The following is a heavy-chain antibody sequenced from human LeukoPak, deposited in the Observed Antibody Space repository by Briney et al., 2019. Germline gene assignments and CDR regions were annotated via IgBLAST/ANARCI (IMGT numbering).Heavy chain of an antibody. D-gene: IGHD3-10*01. Sequence: PSETLSLTCAVYGGSFSGYYWSWIRQPPGKGLEWIGEINHSGSTNYNPSLKSRVTISVDTSKNQFSLKLSSVTAADTAVYYCARRRFGELPPDYWGQGTLVTVSS. CDR3: ARRRFGELPPDY. V-gene: IGHV4-34*01. CDR1: GGSFSGYY. J-gene: IGHJ4*02. CDR2: INHSGST.